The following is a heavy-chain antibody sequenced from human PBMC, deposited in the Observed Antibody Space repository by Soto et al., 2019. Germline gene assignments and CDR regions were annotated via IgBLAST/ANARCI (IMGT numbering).Heavy chain of an antibody. Sequence: EVHLVESGGGLVQPGGSLSLSCAASGFTFSSYWXXWXRQAPGKGLVWVSRINGDGSNTNYADSVKGRFTISRDNAKNTLYLQMNSLRADDTAVYYCARVCTGGSCYQFDSWGQGTLVTVSS. CDR2: INGDGSNT. D-gene: IGHD2-15*01. CDR1: GFTFSSYW. V-gene: IGHV3-74*01. CDR3: ARVCTGGSCYQFDS. J-gene: IGHJ4*02.